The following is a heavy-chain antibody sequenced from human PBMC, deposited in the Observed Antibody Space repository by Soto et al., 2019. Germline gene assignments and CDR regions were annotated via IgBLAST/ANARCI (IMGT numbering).Heavy chain of an antibody. V-gene: IGHV3-21*01. J-gene: IGHJ4*02. CDR2: ISSSSSYI. Sequence: EVQLVESGGGLVKPGGSLRLSCAASGFTFSSYSMNWVRQAPGKGLEWVSSISSSSSYIYYADSVKGRFTISRDNAKNSLYLQMNSLRAEDTAVYYCARDWDYGDYSDYWGQGTLVTVPS. CDR1: GFTFSSYS. D-gene: IGHD4-17*01. CDR3: ARDWDYGDYSDY.